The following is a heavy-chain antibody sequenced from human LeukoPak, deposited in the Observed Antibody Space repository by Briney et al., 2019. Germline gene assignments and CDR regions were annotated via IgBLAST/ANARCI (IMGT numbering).Heavy chain of an antibody. CDR1: GLPFSSNW. CDR2: LKGDGSSK. Sequence: GGSLKLPCAVPGLPFSSNWMPWARQPPGKGLVWVSRLKGDGSSKSYADSVKGRFTVSRDNAKNTLYLQMNSLRAEDTAVYYCVRDPHGGSGSDPHDAFDIWGQGTMVTVSS. V-gene: IGHV3-74*01. J-gene: IGHJ3*02. D-gene: IGHD1-26*01. CDR3: VRDPHGGSGSDPHDAFDI.